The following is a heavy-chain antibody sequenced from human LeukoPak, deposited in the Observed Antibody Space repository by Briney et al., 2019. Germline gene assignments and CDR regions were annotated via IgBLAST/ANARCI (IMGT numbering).Heavy chain of an antibody. J-gene: IGHJ4*02. CDR1: GFTFTNYW. CDR3: ASRGGNPENPPWCFDY. D-gene: IGHD2-8*02. CDR2: IRQDGSET. Sequence: GGSLRLSCAASGFTFTNYWMTWVRQAPGKGPEWVANIRQDGSETNYVDSVRGRFTIARDNTKNSLYLQMTSLRGEDTAVYYCASRGGNPENPPWCFDYGGQGALVTVS. V-gene: IGHV3-7*01.